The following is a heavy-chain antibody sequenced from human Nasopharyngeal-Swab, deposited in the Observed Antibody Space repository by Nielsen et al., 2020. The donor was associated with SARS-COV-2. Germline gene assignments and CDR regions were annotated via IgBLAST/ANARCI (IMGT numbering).Heavy chain of an antibody. D-gene: IGHD6-19*01. V-gene: IGHV3-64*02. J-gene: IGHJ6*02. CDR1: GFTFSSYA. CDR2: ISSNGGST. CDR3: ARDGVRPGYSSGWKYYYYGMDV. Sequence: GGSLRLSCAASGFTFSSYAMHWVRQAPGKGLEYVSAISSNGGSTYYTDSVKGRFTISRDNSKNTLYLQMNSLRAEDTAVYYCARDGVRPGYSSGWKYYYYGMDVWGQGTTVTVSS.